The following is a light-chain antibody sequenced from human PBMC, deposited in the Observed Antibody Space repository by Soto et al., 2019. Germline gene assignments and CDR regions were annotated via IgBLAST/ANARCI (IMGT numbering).Light chain of an antibody. J-gene: IGKJ2*03. CDR3: QQAKRFPYS. V-gene: IGKV1-12*01. CDR2: AAS. Sequence: DIQMSQSPSSVSASVGDRVTITCRASQDFNNRLAWYQQTPGKAPKLLIYAASSLQPGVPSRFSGSGSGTDFTLTISSLQPEDFATYYCQQAKRFPYSFGPGNKLEMK. CDR1: QDFNNR.